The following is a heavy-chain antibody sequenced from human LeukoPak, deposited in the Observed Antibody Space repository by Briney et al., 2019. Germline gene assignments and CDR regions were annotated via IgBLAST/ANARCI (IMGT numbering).Heavy chain of an antibody. CDR1: GGSISSSSYY. D-gene: IGHD1-20*01. V-gene: IGHV4-39*07. Sequence: PSETLSFTCTVSGGSISSSSYYWGWIRQPPGKGLEWIETINYSGDTYYNPSLKSRVTISVDSSKNQFSLKLSSVTAADTAVYYCVRLQAVTGNFDYWGQGALVTVSS. J-gene: IGHJ4*02. CDR3: VRLQAVTGNFDY. CDR2: INYSGDT.